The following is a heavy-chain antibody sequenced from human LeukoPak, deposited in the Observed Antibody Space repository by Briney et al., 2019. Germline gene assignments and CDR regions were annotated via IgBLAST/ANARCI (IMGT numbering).Heavy chain of an antibody. CDR3: ARAFQSLGGLSLPDY. CDR1: GYTFTNYA. J-gene: IGHJ4*02. D-gene: IGHD3-16*02. Sequence: ASVKVSCKASGYTFTNYAMNWVRQAPGQGLEWMGWIHPSTGNPTYAQGFTGRFVFALDSSVSTTYLQISSLKAEDTAVYYCARAFQSLGGLSLPDYWGQGTLVTVSS. CDR2: IHPSTGNP. V-gene: IGHV7-4-1*02.